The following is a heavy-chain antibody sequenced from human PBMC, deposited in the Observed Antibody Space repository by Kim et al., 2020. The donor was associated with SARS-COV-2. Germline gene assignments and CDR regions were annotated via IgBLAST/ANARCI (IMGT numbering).Heavy chain of an antibody. Sequence: GGSLRLSCAASGFTFSSYAMSWVRQAPGKGLEWVSAISGSGGSTYYADSVKGRFTISRDNSKNTLYLQMNSLRAEDTAVYYCAKDTAMVRSGYYFDCWGQGTLVTVSS. V-gene: IGHV3-23*01. D-gene: IGHD5-18*01. CDR1: GFTFSSYA. CDR2: ISGSGGST. CDR3: AKDTAMVRSGYYFDC. J-gene: IGHJ4*02.